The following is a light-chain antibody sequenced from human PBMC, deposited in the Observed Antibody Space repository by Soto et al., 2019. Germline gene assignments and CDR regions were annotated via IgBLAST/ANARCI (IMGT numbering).Light chain of an antibody. CDR2: LNSDGRH. Sequence: QPVLTQSPSASASLGASVKLTCTLSSGHSSYAIAWHQQQPEKGPRYLRKLNSDGRHFKGDGIPDRFSGSSSGAERYLTISSLQSEDEADYYCQTWGTGIHVVFGGGTKLTVL. CDR1: SGHSSYA. J-gene: IGLJ2*01. V-gene: IGLV4-69*01. CDR3: QTWGTGIHVV.